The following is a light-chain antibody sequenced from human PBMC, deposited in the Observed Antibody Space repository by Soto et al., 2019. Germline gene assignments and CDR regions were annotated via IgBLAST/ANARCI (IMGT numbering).Light chain of an antibody. J-gene: IGKJ4*01. Sequence: EVVMTQSPATLSVSPGVGVTLSCRASQGIGDTLAWYQHKPGQTPRLLIYDTSTRATGVPDRFRGSRSGPEFTLTISGLQSDYFAIYYCQPYNTWPLTFGGGTKVESK. CDR1: QGIGDT. CDR2: DTS. V-gene: IGKV3-15*01. CDR3: QPYNTWPLT.